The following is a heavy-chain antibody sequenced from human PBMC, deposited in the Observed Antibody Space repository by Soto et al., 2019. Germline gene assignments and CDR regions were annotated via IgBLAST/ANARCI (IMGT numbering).Heavy chain of an antibody. Sequence: PSETLSLTCAVSGYSFSSGYYWGWNRPPPRKGLGCVGSIYHRGSNYYNPSLKSPVTISVDKCKNKFSPKLSAVTAADTAVYYCAREGYYESSGYLRDAFDIGGQGTMVP. CDR3: AREGYYESSGYLRDAFDI. J-gene: IGHJ3*02. CDR1: GYSFSSGYY. V-gene: IGHV4-38-2*02. CDR2: IYHRGSN. D-gene: IGHD3-22*01.